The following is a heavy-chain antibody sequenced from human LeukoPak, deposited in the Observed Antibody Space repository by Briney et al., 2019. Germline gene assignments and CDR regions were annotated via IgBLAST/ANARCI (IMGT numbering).Heavy chain of an antibody. D-gene: IGHD3-10*01. CDR1: GYTFTSYY. CDR2: INPSGGST. Sequence: ASVKVSCKASGYTFTSYYMHWVRQAPGQGLEWMGIINPSGGSTSYAQKFQGRVTMTRDMSTSTVYMELSSLRSEDTAVYYCARDRSYYYGSGSLGNWGQGTLVTVSS. CDR3: ARDRSYYYGSGSLGN. V-gene: IGHV1-46*01. J-gene: IGHJ4*02.